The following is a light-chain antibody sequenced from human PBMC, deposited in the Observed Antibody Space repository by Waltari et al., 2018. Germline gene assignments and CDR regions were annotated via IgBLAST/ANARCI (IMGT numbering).Light chain of an antibody. CDR1: QGISNY. CDR2: GAS. Sequence: DIQMTQSPSAMSTSVGDRATITCRASQGISNYLAWFQQKPGKVPKRLIYGASTWQGGIPARFSGSGSGTEFTLTISSLEPEDFAAYYCLQYGSYPLTFGGGTKVEIK. V-gene: IGKV1-17*03. CDR3: LQYGSYPLT. J-gene: IGKJ4*01.